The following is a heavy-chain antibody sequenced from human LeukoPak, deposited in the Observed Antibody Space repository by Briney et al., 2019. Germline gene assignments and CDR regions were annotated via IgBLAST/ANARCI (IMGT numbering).Heavy chain of an antibody. CDR3: ARDHYYSSGSPSFDY. D-gene: IGHD3-10*01. CDR2: ISPSGGT. J-gene: IGHJ4*02. CDR1: GYTFTSYG. Sequence: GASVKVSCKASGYTFTSYGISWVRQAPGQGLEWMGWISPSGGTDYAQKFQGRVTMTRDTSITTAYMELDSLRSDDTAVYYCARDHYYSSGSPSFDYWGQGTLVTVSS. V-gene: IGHV1-2*02.